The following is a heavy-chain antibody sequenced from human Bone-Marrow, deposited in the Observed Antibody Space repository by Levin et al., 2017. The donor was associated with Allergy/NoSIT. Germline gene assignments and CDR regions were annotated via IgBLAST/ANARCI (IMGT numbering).Heavy chain of an antibody. V-gene: IGHV4-39*07. J-gene: IGHJ4*02. CDR3: ARDGWHSGGYLDY. CDR2: IFYAGST. Sequence: PSETLSLTCTVSGGSISSSSYYWGWVRQPPGKGLEWIGSIFYAGSTYYNPSLKSRVTMSVDTSKNQFSLKLSSVTAADTAVYYCARDGWHSGGYLDYWGQGTRVTVSS. D-gene: IGHD1-26*01. CDR1: GGSISSSSYY.